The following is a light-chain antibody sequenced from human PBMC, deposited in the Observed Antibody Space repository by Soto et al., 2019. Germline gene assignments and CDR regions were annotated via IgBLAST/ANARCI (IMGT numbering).Light chain of an antibody. CDR3: SSYTSSSTYV. Sequence: QSALTQPASVSGSPGQSITISCTGTSSDVGGYDFVCWYQHHPGKAPKLMIYDVSNRPSGVSNRFSGSKSGNTASLTISGLRPEDEADYYCSSYTSSSTYVFGTGTRSPS. CDR2: DVS. J-gene: IGLJ1*01. V-gene: IGLV2-14*03. CDR1: SSDVGGYDF.